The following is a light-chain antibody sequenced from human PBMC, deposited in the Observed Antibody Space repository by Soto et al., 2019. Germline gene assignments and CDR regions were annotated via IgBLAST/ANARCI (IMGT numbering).Light chain of an antibody. V-gene: IGLV2-8*01. Sequence: QSALTQPPSASGSPGQSVTISCTGTSSDIGAYDYVSWYQQHPGKAPKLMIYEINKRPPGVPDRFSCSKSGNTASLTVSGLQAEDEADYYCSSFAGSNNFPYVFGTGTKLTVL. CDR3: SSFAGSNNFPYV. J-gene: IGLJ1*01. CDR2: EIN. CDR1: SSDIGAYDY.